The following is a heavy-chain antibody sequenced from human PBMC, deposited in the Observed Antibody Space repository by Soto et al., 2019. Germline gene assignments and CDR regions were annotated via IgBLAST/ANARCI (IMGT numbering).Heavy chain of an antibody. D-gene: IGHD3-10*01. CDR3: ARVEMATMKRRGMDV. J-gene: IGHJ6*02. V-gene: IGHV4-4*02. CDR1: GGSISSSNW. CDR2: IYHSGST. Sequence: SETLSLTCAVSGGSISSSNWWSCVRQPPGKGLEWIGEIYHSGSTNYNPSLKSRVTISVDKSKNQFSLKLSSVTAADTAVYYCARVEMATMKRRGMDVWGQGTTVTVSS.